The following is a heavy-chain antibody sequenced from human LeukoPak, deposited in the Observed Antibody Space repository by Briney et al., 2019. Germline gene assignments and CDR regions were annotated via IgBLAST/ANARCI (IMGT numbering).Heavy chain of an antibody. CDR3: ARGGVPAAYYYCYYMDV. J-gene: IGHJ6*03. V-gene: IGHV3-21*01. Sequence: GGSLRLSCAASGFTFSSYSMNWVRQAPGKGLEWVSSISSSSSYIYYADSVKGRFTISRDNAKNSLYLQMNSLRAEDTAVYYCARGGVPAAYYYCYYMDVWGKGTTVTVSS. CDR2: ISSSSSYI. D-gene: IGHD2-2*01. CDR1: GFTFSSYS.